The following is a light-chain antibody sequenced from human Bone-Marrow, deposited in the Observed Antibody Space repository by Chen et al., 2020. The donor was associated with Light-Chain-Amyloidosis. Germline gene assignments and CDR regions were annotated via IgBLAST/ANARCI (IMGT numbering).Light chain of an antibody. Sequence: QSALTQPASVSGSPGQSITISRTGTSSDVGGDNHVSWYQQHPDKAPKLMIYEFTNRPSWVPDRFSGSKSDNTASLTISGLQTEDEADYFCSSYTITNTLVFGSGTRVTVL. J-gene: IGLJ1*01. CDR3: SSYTITNTLV. V-gene: IGLV2-14*01. CDR1: SSDVGGDNH. CDR2: EFT.